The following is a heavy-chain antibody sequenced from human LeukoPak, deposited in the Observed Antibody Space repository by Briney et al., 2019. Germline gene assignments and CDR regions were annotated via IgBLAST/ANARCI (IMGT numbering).Heavy chain of an antibody. Sequence: PGGSLRLSCAASGFTFSSYSMNWVRQAPGKGLEWVSYISSSSSTIYYADSVKGRFTISRDNAKNTLYLQMTSLGAEDTAVYYCVRGGFGHAMDVWSQGTTVTVSS. CDR1: GFTFSSYS. V-gene: IGHV3-48*04. CDR2: ISSSSSTI. D-gene: IGHD3-10*01. CDR3: VRGGFGHAMDV. J-gene: IGHJ6*02.